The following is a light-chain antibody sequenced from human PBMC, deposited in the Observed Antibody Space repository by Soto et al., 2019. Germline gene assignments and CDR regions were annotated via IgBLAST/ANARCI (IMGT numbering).Light chain of an antibody. Sequence: QSVLTQPHSVSGAPGQRVTISCTGNNSNIGGGYDVHWYQQLPGTAPKLLIYGNNNRPSGVPDRFSGSKSYASASLAITGLQSEDEADYYCHSYDSRLSGSVFGGGTKLTVL. V-gene: IGLV1-40*01. CDR2: GNN. CDR1: NSNIGGGYD. CDR3: HSYDSRLSGSV. J-gene: IGLJ2*01.